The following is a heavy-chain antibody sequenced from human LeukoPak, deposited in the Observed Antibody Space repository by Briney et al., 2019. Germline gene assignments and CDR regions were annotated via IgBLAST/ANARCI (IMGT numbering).Heavy chain of an antibody. CDR3: AVSGYDYYRDYYYYGMDV. J-gene: IGHJ6*02. CDR2: IYYSGST. CDR1: GGSISSSSYY. Sequence: SETLSLTCTVSGGSISSSSYYWGWIRQPPGKGLEWIGSIYYSGSTYYNPSLKSRVTISVNTSKNQFSLKLSSVTAADTAVYYCAVSGYDYYRDYYYYGMDVWGQGTTVTVSS. V-gene: IGHV4-39*01. D-gene: IGHD5-12*01.